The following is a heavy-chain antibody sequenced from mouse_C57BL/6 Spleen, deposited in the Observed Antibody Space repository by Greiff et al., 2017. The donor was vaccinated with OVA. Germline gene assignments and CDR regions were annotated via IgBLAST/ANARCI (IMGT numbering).Heavy chain of an antibody. CDR3: ARPASEYYFDY. Sequence: QVQLQQPGAELVKPGASVKLSCKASGYTFTSYWMHWVKQRPGQGLEWIGMIHPNSGSTNYNEKFKSKATLTVDKSSSTAYMQLSSLTSEDSAVYYGARPASEYYFDYWGQGTTLTVSS. CDR2: IHPNSGST. CDR1: GYTFTSYW. J-gene: IGHJ2*01. D-gene: IGHD6-1*01. V-gene: IGHV1-64*01.